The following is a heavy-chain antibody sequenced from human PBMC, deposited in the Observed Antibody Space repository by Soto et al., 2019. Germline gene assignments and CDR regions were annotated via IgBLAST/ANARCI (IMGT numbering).Heavy chain of an antibody. CDR1: GFTFTRYS. CDR2: ISSTTNYI. J-gene: IGHJ4*02. CDR3: ARESEDLTSNFDY. V-gene: IGHV3-21*06. Sequence: GGSLRLSCAASGFTFTRYSMNWVRQAPGKGLEWVSSISSTTNYIYYGDSMKGRFTTSRDNAKNSLYLEMNSLRAEDTAVYYCARESEDLTSNFDYWGQGTLVTVS.